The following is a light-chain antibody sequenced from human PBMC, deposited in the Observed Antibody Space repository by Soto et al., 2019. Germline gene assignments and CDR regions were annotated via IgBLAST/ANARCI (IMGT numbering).Light chain of an antibody. Sequence: EIVMTQSPATLSVSPGERATLSCRASQSVSSNLAWYQQKPGQAPRLLINGASTRATGIPARFSGSGSGTEFTLTITSLQSEDFAVYYCQQYNYWPTFGQGTKVEIK. CDR1: QSVSSN. V-gene: IGKV3-15*01. J-gene: IGKJ1*01. CDR3: QQYNYWPT. CDR2: GAS.